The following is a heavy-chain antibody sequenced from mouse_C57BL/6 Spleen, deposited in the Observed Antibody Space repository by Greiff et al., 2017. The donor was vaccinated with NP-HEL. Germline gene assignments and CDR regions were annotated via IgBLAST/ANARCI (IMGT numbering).Heavy chain of an antibody. J-gene: IGHJ4*01. CDR2: IDPENGDT. D-gene: IGHD2-3*01. V-gene: IGHV14-4*01. CDR1: GFNIKDDY. Sequence: EVQLQQSGAELVRPGASVKLSCTASGFNIKDDYMHWVKQRPEQGLEWIGWIDPENGDTEYASKFQGKATITADTSSNTAYLQLSSLTSEDTAVYYCTTGGDGYPYYAMDYWGQGTSVTVSS. CDR3: TTGGDGYPYYAMDY.